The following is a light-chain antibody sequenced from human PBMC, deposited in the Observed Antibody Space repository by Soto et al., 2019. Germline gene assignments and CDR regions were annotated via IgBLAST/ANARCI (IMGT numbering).Light chain of an antibody. CDR3: AAWDDSLIGV. Sequence: QPVLTQPPSASGTPGQRVTISCSGSSSNIGSNAVTWYQQLPGTAPKLLIYNNNKRPSGVPDRFSGSKSGTSASLAISGLQSEDEADYYCAAWDDSLIGVFGTGTKLTVL. CDR2: NNN. V-gene: IGLV1-44*01. J-gene: IGLJ1*01. CDR1: SSNIGSNA.